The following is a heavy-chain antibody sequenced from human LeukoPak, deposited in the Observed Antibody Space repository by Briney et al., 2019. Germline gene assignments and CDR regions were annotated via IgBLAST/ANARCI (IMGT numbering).Heavy chain of an antibody. V-gene: IGHV3-73*01. CDR1: GFTFSSYA. J-gene: IGHJ4*02. D-gene: IGHD3-3*01. CDR3: TAAGYDFWSGYKIDY. Sequence: GGSLRLSCAASGFTFSSYAMHWVRQASGKGLEWVGRIRSKANSYATAYAASVKGRFTISRDDSKNTAYLQMNSLKTEDTAVYYCTAAGYDFWSGYKIDYWGQGTLVTVSS. CDR2: IRSKANSYAT.